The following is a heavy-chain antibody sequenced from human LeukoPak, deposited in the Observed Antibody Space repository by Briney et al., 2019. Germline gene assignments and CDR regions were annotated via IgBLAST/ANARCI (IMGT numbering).Heavy chain of an antibody. Sequence: GGSLRLSCAASGFTFSSYAMHWVRQAPGKGLEWVAVISYDGSNKYYADSVKGRFTISRDNSKNTLYLQMNSLRAEDTAVYYCARGSANPGYSSSWYCEYWGQGTLVTVSS. CDR1: GFTFSSYA. D-gene: IGHD6-13*01. J-gene: IGHJ4*02. CDR2: ISYDGSNK. V-gene: IGHV3-30-3*01. CDR3: ARGSANPGYSSSWYCEY.